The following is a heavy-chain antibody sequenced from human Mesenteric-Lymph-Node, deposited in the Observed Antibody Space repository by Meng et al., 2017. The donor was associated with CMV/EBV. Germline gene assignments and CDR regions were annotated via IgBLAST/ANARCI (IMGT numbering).Heavy chain of an antibody. Sequence: QVQLQESGPGLVKPSQTLFLTCAVSGGSISSGSYYWNWIRQPPGKGLEWIGSIYYSGSTYYNPSLKSRVTISVDTSKNQFSLKLSSVTAADTAVYYCARDGDYYDSSGYNPFDYWGQGTLVTVSS. D-gene: IGHD3-22*01. V-gene: IGHV4-39*07. CDR1: GGSISSGSYY. CDR3: ARDGDYYDSSGYNPFDY. CDR2: IYYSGST. J-gene: IGHJ4*02.